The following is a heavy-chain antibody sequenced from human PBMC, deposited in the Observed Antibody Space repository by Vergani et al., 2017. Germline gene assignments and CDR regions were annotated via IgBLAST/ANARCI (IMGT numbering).Heavy chain of an antibody. CDR2: IRYDGSSE. V-gene: IGHV3-30*02. Sequence: QVQILQSGGGVVQPGGYLRLSCTLSGFTLNTYGIHWVRQAPGKGLEWVSFIRYDGSSEYYGDSVKGRFTITRDKSQNTVNLQMNSLRTEDTAVYFCANSVMAGNVGVAYFGMDVWGRGTTVTVSS. J-gene: IGHJ6*02. CDR1: GFTLNTYG. D-gene: IGHD2-8*01. CDR3: ANSVMAGNVGVAYFGMDV.